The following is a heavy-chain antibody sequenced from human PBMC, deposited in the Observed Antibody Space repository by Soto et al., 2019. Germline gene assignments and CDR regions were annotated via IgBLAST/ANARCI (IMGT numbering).Heavy chain of an antibody. Sequence: SETLSLTCTVSGGSISSSSYYWGWVRQPPGKGLEWIGNIHYSGSTFSNPSLQSRITLSVDTSKRQFSLKLSSVTAADTAVYYCARRRIAAGGISYFDSWGQGTLVTVSS. CDR1: GGSISSSSYY. CDR2: IHYSGST. CDR3: ARRRIAAGGISYFDS. V-gene: IGHV4-39*01. J-gene: IGHJ4*02. D-gene: IGHD6-13*01.